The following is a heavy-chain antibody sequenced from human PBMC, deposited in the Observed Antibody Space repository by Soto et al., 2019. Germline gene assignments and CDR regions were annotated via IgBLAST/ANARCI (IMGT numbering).Heavy chain of an antibody. J-gene: IGHJ4*02. CDR1: GGSISSYY. CDR2: IYYSGST. D-gene: IGHD4-17*01. Sequence: SETLSLTRTVSGGSISSYYWSWIRQPPGKGLEWIGYIYYSGSTNYNPSLKSRVTISVDTSKNQFSLKLSSVTAADTDVYYCARRYGASFDYWGQGTLVNVSS. V-gene: IGHV4-59*01. CDR3: ARRYGASFDY.